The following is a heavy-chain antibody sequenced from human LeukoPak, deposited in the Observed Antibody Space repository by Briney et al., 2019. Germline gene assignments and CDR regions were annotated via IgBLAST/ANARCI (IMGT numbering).Heavy chain of an antibody. CDR2: IIPIFGTA. CDR3: ARGSSSPSEPFDY. D-gene: IGHD6-6*01. J-gene: IGHJ4*02. CDR1: GGTFSSYA. Sequence: ASVKVSCKASGGTFSSYAISWVRQAPGQGLEWMGRIIPIFGTANCAQKFQGRVTITTDESTSTAYMELSSLRSEDTAVYYCARGSSSPSEPFDYWGQGTLVTVSS. V-gene: IGHV1-69*05.